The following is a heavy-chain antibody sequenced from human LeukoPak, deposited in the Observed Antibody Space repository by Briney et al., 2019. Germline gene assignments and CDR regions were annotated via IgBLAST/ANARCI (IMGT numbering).Heavy chain of an antibody. V-gene: IGHV3-9*03. D-gene: IGHD2-21*02. CDR1: GFTFDDYA. J-gene: IGHJ4*02. Sequence: PGGSLRLSCAASGFTFDDYAMHWVRQAPGKGLEWVSGISWNSGSIGYADSVKGRFTISRDNAKNSLYLQMNSLRAEDMALYYCAKVSVDCGGDCYYFDYWGQGTLVTVSS. CDR3: AKVSVDCGGDCYYFDY. CDR2: ISWNSGSI.